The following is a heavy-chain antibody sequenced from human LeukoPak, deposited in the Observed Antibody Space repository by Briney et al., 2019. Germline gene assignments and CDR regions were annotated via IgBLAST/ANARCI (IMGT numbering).Heavy chain of an antibody. Sequence: PSETLSLTCTVSGYSISSGYYWGWVRQPPGKGLEWIGSIYHSGSTYYNPSLKSRVTISEDTSKNQFSLKLSSVTAADTAVYYCARYGSGSYYAFDIWGQGTMVTVSS. V-gene: IGHV4-38-2*02. CDR1: GYSISSGYY. D-gene: IGHD3-10*01. CDR2: IYHSGST. CDR3: ARYGSGSYYAFDI. J-gene: IGHJ3*02.